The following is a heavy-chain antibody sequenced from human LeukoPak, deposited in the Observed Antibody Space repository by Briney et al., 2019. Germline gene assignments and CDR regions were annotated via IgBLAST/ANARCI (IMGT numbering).Heavy chain of an antibody. Sequence: SETLSLTCAVYGGSFSGYYWSWIRQPPGKGLEWIGEINHSGSTNYNPSIKSRVTISVDTSKNQFSLKLSSVTAADTAVYYCARGRYYDSSGYYKRGLYYFDYWGQGTLVTVSS. V-gene: IGHV4-34*01. CDR1: GGSFSGYY. J-gene: IGHJ4*02. D-gene: IGHD3-22*01. CDR2: INHSGST. CDR3: ARGRYYDSSGYYKRGLYYFDY.